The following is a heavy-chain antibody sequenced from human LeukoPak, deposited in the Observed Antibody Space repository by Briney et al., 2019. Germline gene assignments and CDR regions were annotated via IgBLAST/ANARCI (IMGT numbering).Heavy chain of an antibody. V-gene: IGHV3-53*01. CDR1: GFTVSTNY. CDR3: ARGTNYHDSTGFYNFDAFDL. Sequence: PGGSLRLSCAVSGFTVSTNYMSWVRQAPGKRLEWVSIIYSGGSTSYADSVKGRLTISRDNSKNTLYLQMNSLKVEDTAVYYCARGTNYHDSTGFYNFDAFDLWGQGTMLTVSS. D-gene: IGHD3-22*01. CDR2: IYSGGST. J-gene: IGHJ3*01.